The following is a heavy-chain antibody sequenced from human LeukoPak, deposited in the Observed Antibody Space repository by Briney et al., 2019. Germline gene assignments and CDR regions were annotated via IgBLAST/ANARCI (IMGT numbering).Heavy chain of an antibody. Sequence: SSETLSLTSAVYGGSFSVYNWTWICQPPGKGLEWIGEINHSGSTKHNPSLKSRVTVFVDTTKSQFSLKLNSVTAADTAVYYCARGYYYDSSGYFLGYWGQGNLVTVSS. J-gene: IGHJ4*02. CDR1: GGSFSVYN. V-gene: IGHV4-34*01. D-gene: IGHD3-22*01. CDR3: ARGYYYDSSGYFLGY. CDR2: INHSGST.